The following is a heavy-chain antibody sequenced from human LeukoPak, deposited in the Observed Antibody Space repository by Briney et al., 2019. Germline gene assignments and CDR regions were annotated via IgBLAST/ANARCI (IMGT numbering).Heavy chain of an antibody. Sequence: GGSLRLSCAASGFTFSSYSMNWVRQAPGKGLEWVSSISSSSYIYYADSVKGRFTISRDNAKNSLYLQMNSLRAEDTAVYYCAREGGYSYGWRGYYYYMDVWGKGTTVTVSS. CDR3: AREGGYSYGWRGYYYYMDV. CDR2: ISSSSYI. CDR1: GFTFSSYS. V-gene: IGHV3-21*01. D-gene: IGHD5-18*01. J-gene: IGHJ6*03.